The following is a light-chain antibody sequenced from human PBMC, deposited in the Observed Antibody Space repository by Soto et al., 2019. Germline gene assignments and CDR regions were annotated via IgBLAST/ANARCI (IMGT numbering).Light chain of an antibody. J-gene: IGLJ1*01. Sequence: QSVLTQPPSVSGSPGQSVAISCTGTSSDVGSYNRVSWYQQPPGTAPKVMIYEVSNRPSGVPDRFSGSRSGNTASLTISGLQAEDEADYYCSSYTSSSTYVFGTGTKLTVL. CDR2: EVS. CDR1: SSDVGSYNR. CDR3: SSYTSSSTYV. V-gene: IGLV2-18*02.